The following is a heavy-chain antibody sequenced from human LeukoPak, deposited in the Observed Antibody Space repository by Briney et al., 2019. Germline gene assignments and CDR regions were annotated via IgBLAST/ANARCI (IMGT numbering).Heavy chain of an antibody. Sequence: SETLSLTCAVYGGSFSSYYWSWIRQPPGKGLEWIGEINHSGSTNYNPSLKSRVTISVDTSKNQFSLKLSSVTAADTAVYYCARDITIFGVVISGNYYYGMDVWGQETTVTVSS. CDR3: ARDITIFGVVISGNYYYGMDV. CDR1: GGSFSSYY. D-gene: IGHD3-3*01. CDR2: INHSGST. J-gene: IGHJ6*02. V-gene: IGHV4-34*01.